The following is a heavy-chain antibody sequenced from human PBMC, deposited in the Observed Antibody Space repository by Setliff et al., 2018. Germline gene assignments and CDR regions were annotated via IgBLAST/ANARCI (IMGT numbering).Heavy chain of an antibody. CDR3: ARENGYCSGGACYFMFDY. V-gene: IGHV4-59*11. CDR1: DGSSSSHY. Sequence: SETLSLTCTVSDGSSSSHYWSWIRRPPGKGLEWIGYIHFSGTTNYNPSLKSRVTLSLDTSKNQFSLELSSVTAADTAMYYCARENGYCSGGACYFMFDYWGQGTLVTVSS. J-gene: IGHJ4*02. D-gene: IGHD2-15*01. CDR2: IHFSGTT.